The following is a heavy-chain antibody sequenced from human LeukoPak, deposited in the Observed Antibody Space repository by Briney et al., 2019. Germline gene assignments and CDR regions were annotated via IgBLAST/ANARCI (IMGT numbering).Heavy chain of an antibody. CDR2: IYYSGST. CDR3: ARRDHTYYYDSSGSGAFDI. D-gene: IGHD3-22*01. CDR1: GGSISSYY. Sequence: SETLSLTCTVSGGSISSYYWSWIRQPPGKGLEWIGYIYYSGSTNYNPSLKSRVTISVDTSKNQFSLKLSSVTAADTAVYYCARRDHTYYYDSSGSGAFDIWGQGTMVTVSS. J-gene: IGHJ3*02. V-gene: IGHV4-59*01.